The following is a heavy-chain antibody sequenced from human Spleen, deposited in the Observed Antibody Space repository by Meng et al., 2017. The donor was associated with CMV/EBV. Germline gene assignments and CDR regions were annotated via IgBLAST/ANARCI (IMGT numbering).Heavy chain of an antibody. CDR3: ARDDGGYCSSTSCYLHPFDY. D-gene: IGHD2-2*01. Sequence: GGSLRLSCAASGFRFEDYGMTWVRQAPGKGLEWVSSINWNGDSTGYADSVKGRFTISRVNAKNSLYLQMNSLRAEDTAVYYCARDDGGYCSSTSCYLHPFDYWGQGTLVTVSS. V-gene: IGHV3-20*04. J-gene: IGHJ4*02. CDR1: GFRFEDYG. CDR2: INWNGDST.